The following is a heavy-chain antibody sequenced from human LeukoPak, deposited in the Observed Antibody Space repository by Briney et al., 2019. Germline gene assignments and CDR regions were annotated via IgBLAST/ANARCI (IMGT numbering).Heavy chain of an antibody. V-gene: IGHV1-2*02. CDR2: INPNSGGT. Sequence: ASVKVSCKASGYTFTGYYMHWVRQAPGQGLERMGWINPNSGGTIYAQNFQGRVAMTRDTSISTAYMELSRLRSDDTAVYYCARGGGRYCSSTSCFEPGRYGMDVWGQGTTVTVSS. CDR1: GYTFTGYY. CDR3: ARGGGRYCSSTSCFEPGRYGMDV. J-gene: IGHJ6*02. D-gene: IGHD2-2*01.